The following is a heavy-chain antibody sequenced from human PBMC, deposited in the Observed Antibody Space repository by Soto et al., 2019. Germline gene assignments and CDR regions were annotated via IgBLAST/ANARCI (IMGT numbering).Heavy chain of an antibody. Sequence: QVQLVQSGAEVKKPGSSVKVSCKASGGTFTGYYMHWVRQAPGQGLEWMGWINPNSGGTNYAQKFQGWVTMTRDTSISTAYMELSRLRSDDTAVYYCARGHYSNYGVYYYYGMDVWGQGTTVTVSS. CDR2: INPNSGGT. CDR1: GGTFTGYY. V-gene: IGHV1-2*04. D-gene: IGHD4-4*01. CDR3: ARGHYSNYGVYYYYGMDV. J-gene: IGHJ6*02.